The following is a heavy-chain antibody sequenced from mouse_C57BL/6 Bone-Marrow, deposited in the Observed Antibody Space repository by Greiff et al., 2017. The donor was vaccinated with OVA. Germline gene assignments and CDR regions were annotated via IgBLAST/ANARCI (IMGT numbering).Heavy chain of an antibody. Sequence: QVQLQQPGAELVKPGASVKLSCKASGYTFTSYWMHWVKQRPGKGLEWIGLIHPNSGSTNYNEKFKSKATLTVDNSSSTAYMKLSSLTSEDSAVYYCAEATVVGDMDYWGQGTSVTVSS. CDR3: AEATVVGDMDY. V-gene: IGHV1-64*01. CDR2: IHPNSGST. D-gene: IGHD1-1*01. CDR1: GYTFTSYW. J-gene: IGHJ4*01.